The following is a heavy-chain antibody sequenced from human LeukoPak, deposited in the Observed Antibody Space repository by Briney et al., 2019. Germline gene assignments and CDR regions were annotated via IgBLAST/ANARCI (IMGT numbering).Heavy chain of an antibody. CDR2: INPNSGGT. J-gene: IGHJ3*02. CDR1: GYTFTGYY. CDR3: ARINWYYYDSSGYHDAFDI. V-gene: IGHV1-2*02. D-gene: IGHD3-22*01. Sequence: PGASVKVSCKASGYTFTGYYMHWVRQAPGQGLEWMGWINPNSGGTNYAQKFQGRVTMTRDTSISTAYMELSRLRSDDTAVYYCARINWYYYDSSGYHDAFDIWGQGTMVTVSS.